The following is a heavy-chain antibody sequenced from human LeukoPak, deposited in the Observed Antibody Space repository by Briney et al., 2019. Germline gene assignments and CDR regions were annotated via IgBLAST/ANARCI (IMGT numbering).Heavy chain of an antibody. Sequence: ASVTVSCKASGYTFTSYDINWVRQATGQGLEWMGWMNPNSGNTGYAQKFQGRVTITRNTSISTAYMELSSLRSEDTAVYYCAIHMVRGVISWFDPWGQETLVTVSS. D-gene: IGHD3-10*01. CDR1: GYTFTSYD. V-gene: IGHV1-8*03. J-gene: IGHJ5*02. CDR3: AIHMVRGVISWFDP. CDR2: MNPNSGNT.